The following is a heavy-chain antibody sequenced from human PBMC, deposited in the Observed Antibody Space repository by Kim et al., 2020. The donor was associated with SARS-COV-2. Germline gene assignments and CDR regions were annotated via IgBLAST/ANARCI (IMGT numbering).Heavy chain of an antibody. V-gene: IGHV4-59*13. D-gene: IGHD3-10*01. J-gene: IGHJ4*02. CDR2: IYYSGST. CDR3: ARGDYYGSGSYYPAFDY. CDR1: GGSISSYY. Sequence: SETLSLTCTVSGGSISSYYWSWIRQPPGKGLEWIGYIYYSGSTNYNPSLKSRVTISVDTSKNQFSLKLSSVTAANTAVYYCARGDYYGSGSYYPAFDYWGQGTLVTVSS.